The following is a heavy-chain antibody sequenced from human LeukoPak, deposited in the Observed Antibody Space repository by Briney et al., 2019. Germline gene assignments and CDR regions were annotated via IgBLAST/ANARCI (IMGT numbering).Heavy chain of an antibody. CDR1: GFTISSNY. V-gene: IGHV3-53*01. J-gene: IGHJ6*03. CDR3: ARDAGDPTNYYYYYYMDV. CDR2: IYSVGTT. Sequence: PGGSLRLSCAASGFTISSNYMSWVRQAPEKGLEWVSVIYSVGTTYYADSVKGRFTISRDNSKNTLYLQMNSLRAEDTAVYYCARDAGDPTNYYYYYYMDVWGKGTTVTVSS. D-gene: IGHD4-17*01.